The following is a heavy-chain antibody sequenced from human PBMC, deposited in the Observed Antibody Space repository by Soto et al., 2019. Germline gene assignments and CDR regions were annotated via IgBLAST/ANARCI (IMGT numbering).Heavy chain of an antibody. CDR1: GGSFSGYY. D-gene: IGHD2-21*02. CDR2: INHSGTI. Sequence: SETLSLTCAVYGGSFSGYYWTWIRQPPGKGLEWIGEINHSGTINFNPSLKSRLTKSLDTSKKHFSLKLSSVTDADTAAYYCARADRTLVTSYSLDIWGQGTTVTVSS. J-gene: IGHJ6*02. CDR3: ARADRTLVTSYSLDI. V-gene: IGHV4-34*01.